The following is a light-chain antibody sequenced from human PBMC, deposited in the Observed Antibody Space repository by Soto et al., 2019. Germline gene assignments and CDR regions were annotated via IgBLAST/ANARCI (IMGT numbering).Light chain of an antibody. CDR1: QTISSW. CDR3: QQYSSFSRT. V-gene: IGKV1-5*01. Sequence: DIQMTQSPSTLPASVGDRVTITCRASQTISSWLAWYQQKPGKAPELLIYEASTLESGVPSRFSGSGSGTEFRLTSSSLQPDDFATFYCQQYSSFSRTFGQGTKVDI. J-gene: IGKJ1*01. CDR2: EAS.